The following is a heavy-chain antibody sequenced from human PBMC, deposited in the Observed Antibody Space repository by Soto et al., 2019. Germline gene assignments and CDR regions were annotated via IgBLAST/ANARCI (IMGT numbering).Heavy chain of an antibody. CDR3: ARESVLWDDGAFDI. D-gene: IGHD3-10*01. CDR1: GFTFSSYA. Sequence: QVQLVESGGGVVQPGRSLRLSCAASGFTFSSYAMHWVRQAPGKGLEWVAVISYDGSNKYYADSVKGRFTISRDNSKNTLYLQINSLRAEDTAVYYCARESVLWDDGAFDIWGEGTMVTVSS. J-gene: IGHJ3*02. V-gene: IGHV3-30-3*01. CDR2: ISYDGSNK.